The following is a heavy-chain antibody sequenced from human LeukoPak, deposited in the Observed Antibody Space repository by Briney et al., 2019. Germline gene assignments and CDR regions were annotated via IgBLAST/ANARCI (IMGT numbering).Heavy chain of an antibody. CDR1: GGSITRSSYY. CDR2: IYYSGST. Sequence: SETLSLTCTVSGGSITRSSYYWAWIRQLPGKGLEWIGYIYYSGSTNYNPSLKSRVTISVDTSKNQFSLKLSSVTAADTAVYYCASLKSGYSSYWGQGTLVTVSS. V-gene: IGHV4-61*05. J-gene: IGHJ4*02. CDR3: ASLKSGYSSY. D-gene: IGHD3-3*01.